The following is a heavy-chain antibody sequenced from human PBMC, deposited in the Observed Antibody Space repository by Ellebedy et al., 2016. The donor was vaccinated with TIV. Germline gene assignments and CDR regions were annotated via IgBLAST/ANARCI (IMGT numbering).Heavy chain of an antibody. CDR3: ARVRPAYYGSGSYYNGPRSTSYYYYGMDV. J-gene: IGHJ6*02. D-gene: IGHD3-10*01. Sequence: SETLSLXXTVSGGSISSSSYYWGWIRQPPGKGLEWIGSIYYSGSTYYNPSLKSRVTISVDTSKNQFSLKLSSVTTADTAVYYCARVRPAYYGSGSYYNGPRSTSYYYYGMDVWGQGTTVTVSS. CDR1: GGSISSSSYY. CDR2: IYYSGST. V-gene: IGHV4-39*07.